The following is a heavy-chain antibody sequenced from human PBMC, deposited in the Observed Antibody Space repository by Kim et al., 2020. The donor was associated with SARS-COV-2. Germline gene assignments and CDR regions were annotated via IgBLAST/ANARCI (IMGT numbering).Heavy chain of an antibody. D-gene: IGHD3-9*01. J-gene: IGHJ6*02. CDR1: GDSVSSNSAA. Sequence: SQTLSLTCAISGDSVSSNSAAWNWIRQSPSRGLEWLGRTYYRSKWYNDSAVSVKSRITINPDTSKNQFSLQLNSVTPEDTAVYYCARVGPPYYDILTGYRREYYYCGMDVWGQDTTVTVSS. CDR3: ARVGPPYYDILTGYRREYYYCGMDV. V-gene: IGHV6-1*01. CDR2: TYYRSKWYN.